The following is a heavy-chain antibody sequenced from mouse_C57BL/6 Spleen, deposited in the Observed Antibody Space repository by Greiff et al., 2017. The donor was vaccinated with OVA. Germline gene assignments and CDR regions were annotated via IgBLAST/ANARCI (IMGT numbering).Heavy chain of an antibody. V-gene: IGHV1-62-2*01. D-gene: IGHD2-4*01. J-gene: IGHJ1*03. CDR1: GYTFTEYT. Sequence: QVQLQQSGAELVKPGASVKLSCKASGYTFTEYTIHWVKQRSGQGLEWIGWFYPGSGSIKYNEKFKDKATLTADKSSSTVYMELSRLTSEDSAVYFCARHEDQDYDYDVRYFDVWGTGTTVTVSS. CDR2: FYPGSGSI. CDR3: ARHEDQDYDYDVRYFDV.